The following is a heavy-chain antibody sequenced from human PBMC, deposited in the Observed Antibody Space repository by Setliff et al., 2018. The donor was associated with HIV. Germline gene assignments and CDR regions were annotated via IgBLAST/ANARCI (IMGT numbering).Heavy chain of an antibody. CDR3: ASGREAVAGALHFDY. CDR1: GGSISSYY. CDR2: ISSGST. J-gene: IGHJ4*02. V-gene: IGHV4-4*08. D-gene: IGHD6-19*01. Sequence: SETLSLTCTVSGGSISSYYWSWIRQPPGKGLEWIGYISSGSTNYNPSLKSRVTISVDTSKNQFSLKLSSVTAADTAVYYCASGREAVAGALHFDYWGQGTLVTVSS.